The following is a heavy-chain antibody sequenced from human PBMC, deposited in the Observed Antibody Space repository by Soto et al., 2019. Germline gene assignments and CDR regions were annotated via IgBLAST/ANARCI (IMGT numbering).Heavy chain of an antibody. V-gene: IGHV3-33*01. Sequence: LRLSCAASGFTFSSYGMHWVRQAPGKGLEWVAVIWYDGSNKYYADSVKGRFIISRDNSKNTLYLQMNSLRAEDTGVYYCARELGYCSSTSCYKGYYGMDVWGPGTTVTVSS. D-gene: IGHD2-2*02. CDR2: IWYDGSNK. J-gene: IGHJ6*02. CDR1: GFTFSSYG. CDR3: ARELGYCSSTSCYKGYYGMDV.